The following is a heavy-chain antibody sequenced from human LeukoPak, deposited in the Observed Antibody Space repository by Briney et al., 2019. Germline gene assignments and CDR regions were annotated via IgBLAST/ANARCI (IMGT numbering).Heavy chain of an antibody. CDR1: GSTFRGST. Sequence: VRLSCAASGSTFRGSTMHWVRQASGKGLEWVGRIRSKANNYATTYAASVKGRFTFSRDDSKNTAYMQMNSLTTEDTAVYYCARDYGDPGAYGVDVWGQGTTVTVSS. CDR2: IRSKANNYAT. CDR3: ARDYGDPGAYGVDV. D-gene: IGHD4-17*01. J-gene: IGHJ6*02. V-gene: IGHV3-73*01.